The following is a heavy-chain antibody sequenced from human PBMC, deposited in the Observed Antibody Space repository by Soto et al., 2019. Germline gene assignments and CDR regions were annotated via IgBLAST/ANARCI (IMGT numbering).Heavy chain of an antibody. V-gene: IGHV3-23*01. CDR3: AKDLEVDFWSGYYTNYYYGMDV. CDR2: ISGSGGST. CDR1: GFTFSSYA. Sequence: GGSLRLSCAASGFTFSSYAMSWVRQAPGKGLEWVSAISGSGGSTYYADSVKGRFTISRDNSKNTLYLQMNSLRAEDTAVYYCAKDLEVDFWSGYYTNYYYGMDVWGQGTTVTVSS. D-gene: IGHD3-3*01. J-gene: IGHJ6*02.